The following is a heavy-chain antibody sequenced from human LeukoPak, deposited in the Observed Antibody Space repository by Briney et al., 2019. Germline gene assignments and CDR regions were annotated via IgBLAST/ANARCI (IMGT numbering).Heavy chain of an antibody. CDR3: ARGPLVWFGELPGDY. Sequence: PGGSLRLSCAASGFTFSSYSMNWVRQAPGKGPEWVSYISSSSSTIYYADSVKGRFTISRDNAKNSLYLQMNSLRAEDTAVYYCARGPLVWFGELPGDYWGQGTLVTVSS. J-gene: IGHJ4*02. CDR1: GFTFSSYS. V-gene: IGHV3-48*01. D-gene: IGHD3-10*01. CDR2: ISSSSSTI.